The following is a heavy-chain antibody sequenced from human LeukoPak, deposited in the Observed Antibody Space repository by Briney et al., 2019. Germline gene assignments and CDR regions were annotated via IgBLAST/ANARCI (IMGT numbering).Heavy chain of an antibody. Sequence: SETLSLTCTVSGNSISSGDYYWSWIRQPAGKGLEWIGRIYTSGSTTYNPSLKSRVTISGDTSENQFSLRLSSVTAADTAVYYCARVTGELPWFDPWGQGNPGHRLL. V-gene: IGHV4-61*02. CDR3: ARVTGELPWFDP. D-gene: IGHD1-26*01. CDR2: IYTSGST. J-gene: IGHJ5*02. CDR1: GNSISSGDYY.